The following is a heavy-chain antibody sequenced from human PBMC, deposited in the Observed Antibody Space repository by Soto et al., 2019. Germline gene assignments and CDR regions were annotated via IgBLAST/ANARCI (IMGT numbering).Heavy chain of an antibody. CDR1: GYTFTTND. J-gene: IGHJ6*02. CDR2: MNPVSVTT. CDR3: ARGRRSAAGPNVYYYYFMTV. D-gene: IGHD6-13*01. Sequence: QVLLVQSGAEVKKPGASLKVSCEASGYTFTTNDIIWVRQATGQGLEWLGWMNPVSVTTAYVQKFQGRITMTRDTSQSTAYLALSSMRPEATALYYCARGRRSAAGPNVYYYYFMTVWGPGTTVTVSS. V-gene: IGHV1-8*01.